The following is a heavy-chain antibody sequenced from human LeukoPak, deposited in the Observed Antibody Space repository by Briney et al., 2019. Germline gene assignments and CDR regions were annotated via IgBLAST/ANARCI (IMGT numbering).Heavy chain of an antibody. CDR2: IYYSGST. V-gene: IGHV4-59*08. CDR3: ARHALLVGVTNRDAFDI. J-gene: IGHJ3*02. CDR1: GGSISPYF. D-gene: IGHD1-26*01. Sequence: PSETLSLTCTVSGGSISPYFWSWIRQPPGKGMGWIGDIYYSGSTDYNSSLKSRVTISVDTSKSHFSLKLSSVTAADTAVYYCARHALLVGVTNRDAFDIWGQGTMVTVSS.